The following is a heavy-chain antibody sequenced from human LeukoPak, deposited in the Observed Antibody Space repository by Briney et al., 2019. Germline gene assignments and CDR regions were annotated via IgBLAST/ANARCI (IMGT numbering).Heavy chain of an antibody. D-gene: IGHD3-22*01. J-gene: IGHJ4*02. Sequence: GGSLRLSCAASGFIFSNYWMTWVRHAPGKGLEWVATIKQDGGEKYYVDSVKGRFTISRDNAKNSLYLQMNSLRAEDTAVYYCARGRMLYYYDSSGYPFDYWGQGSLVTVSS. V-gene: IGHV3-7*04. CDR2: IKQDGGEK. CDR1: GFIFSNYW. CDR3: ARGRMLYYYDSSGYPFDY.